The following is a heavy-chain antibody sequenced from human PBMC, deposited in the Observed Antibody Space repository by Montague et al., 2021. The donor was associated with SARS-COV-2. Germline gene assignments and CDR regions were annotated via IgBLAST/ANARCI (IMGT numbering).Heavy chain of an antibody. D-gene: IGHD5-18*01. V-gene: IGHV3-30*03. Sequence: SLRLSCEASGFTFSSYALHWVRQAPGKGPEWVAVISYNGRNTQYGDSXKGRATISRDNSKNTLYLQVNSLRTDDTAVYYCAREPKPVGYSYGYTFFEYWGQGSLVTVSS. CDR1: GFTFSSYA. CDR2: ISYNGRNT. J-gene: IGHJ4*02. CDR3: AREPKPVGYSYGYTFFEY.